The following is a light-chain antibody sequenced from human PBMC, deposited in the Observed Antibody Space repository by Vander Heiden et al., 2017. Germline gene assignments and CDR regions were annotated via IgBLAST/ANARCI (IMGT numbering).Light chain of an antibody. CDR3: QAWDSSSDHQV. Sequence: SYVLTQPPSVSVAPGKTARITCGGNNIGSKSVHWYQQKPGQVPVLVVYEDSDRPSGIPERFSGSNSGNTATLTSSRVEAGDEADYYCQAWDSSSDHQVFGTGTKVTVL. CDR2: EDS. V-gene: IGLV3-21*03. J-gene: IGLJ1*01. CDR1: NIGSKS.